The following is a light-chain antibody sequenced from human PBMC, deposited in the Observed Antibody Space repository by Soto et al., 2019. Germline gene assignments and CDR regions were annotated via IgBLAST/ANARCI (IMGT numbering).Light chain of an antibody. CDR1: QSVNSN. Sequence: EIVVKESRGTRSGSQGERATLSCRASQSVNSNLAWYQQKPGQAPRLLIYGASTRATGIPARFSGSGSGTEFTLTISSLQSEDFAVYYCQQYHSSPRTFGQGSKVDIK. V-gene: IGKV3-15*01. CDR3: QQYHSSPRT. CDR2: GAS. J-gene: IGKJ1*01.